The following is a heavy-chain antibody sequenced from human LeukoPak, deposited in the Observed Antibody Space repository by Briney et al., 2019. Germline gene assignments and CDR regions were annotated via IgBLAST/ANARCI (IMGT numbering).Heavy chain of an antibody. CDR1: GFTFSSYG. CDR3: AKAPFIEIRANWFDP. CDR2: ISYDGSNK. Sequence: PGGSLRLSCAASGFTFSSYGMHWVRQAPGKGLEWVAVISYDGSNKYYADSVKGRFTISRDNSKNTLYLQMNSLRAEDTAVYYCAKAPFIEIRANWFDPWGQGTLVTVSS. J-gene: IGHJ5*02. V-gene: IGHV3-30*18. D-gene: IGHD3-16*02.